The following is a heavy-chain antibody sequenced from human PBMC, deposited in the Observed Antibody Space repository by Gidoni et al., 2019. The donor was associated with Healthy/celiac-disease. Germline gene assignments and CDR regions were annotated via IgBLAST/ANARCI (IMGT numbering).Heavy chain of an antibody. V-gene: IGHV3-21*01. CDR3: ARELNTGNDAFDI. J-gene: IGHJ3*02. CDR1: GFTFSSYS. Sequence: EVQLVESGGGLVKPGGSLRLSCAASGFTFSSYSMNWVRQAPGKGLEWVSSISSSSSYIYYADSVKGRFTISRDNAKNSLYLQMNSLRAEDTAVYYCARELNTGNDAFDIWGQGTMVTVSS. D-gene: IGHD4-17*01. CDR2: ISSSSSYI.